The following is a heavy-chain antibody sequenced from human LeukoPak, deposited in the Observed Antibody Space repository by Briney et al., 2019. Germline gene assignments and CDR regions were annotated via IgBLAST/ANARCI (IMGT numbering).Heavy chain of an antibody. Sequence: PSETLSLTCAVYGGSFSGYYWSWIRQPPGKGLEWIGEINHSGSTNYNPSLKSRVTISVDTSKNQFSLKLSSVTAADTAVYYCARAYGSGSPSNWFDPWGQGTLVTVSS. V-gene: IGHV4-34*01. CDR2: INHSGST. CDR3: ARAYGSGSPSNWFDP. J-gene: IGHJ5*02. CDR1: GGSFSGYY. D-gene: IGHD3-10*01.